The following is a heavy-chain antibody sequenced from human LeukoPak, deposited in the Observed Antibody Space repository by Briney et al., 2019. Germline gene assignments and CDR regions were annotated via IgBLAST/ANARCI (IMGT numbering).Heavy chain of an antibody. J-gene: IGHJ3*02. CDR3: ARDLPGKGDGLDI. D-gene: IGHD3-10*01. V-gene: IGHV1-2*02. CDR1: GYSFTGYY. Sequence: AASVKVSCKVSGYSFTGYYIHWVRQAPGQGLEWMGWINPNSGGTNYAQTFQGRVTMTRDTSISTAYMELSRLRSDDTAVYYCARDLPGKGDGLDIWGQGTVVTVSS. CDR2: INPNSGGT.